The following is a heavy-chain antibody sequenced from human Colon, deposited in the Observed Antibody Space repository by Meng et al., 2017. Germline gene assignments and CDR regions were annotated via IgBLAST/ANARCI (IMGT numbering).Heavy chain of an antibody. V-gene: IGHV4-61*01. J-gene: IGHJ4*02. CDR1: GGSVSSGSYY. CDR2: IYYSGNT. CDR3: ASSNGDDYGEIFDY. D-gene: IGHD4-17*01. Sequence: GSLRLSCTVSGGSVSSGSYYWSWIRQAPGKGLEWIGYIYYSGNTNYNPSLKSRVTISVDTSKNQFSLKLSSVTAADTAVYYCASSNGDDYGEIFDYWGQGTLVTVSS.